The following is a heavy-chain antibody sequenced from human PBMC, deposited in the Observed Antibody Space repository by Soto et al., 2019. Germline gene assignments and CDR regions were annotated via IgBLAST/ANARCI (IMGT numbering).Heavy chain of an antibody. Sequence: GASVKVSCKASGYTFTDYSMHWVRQAPGQGLEWMGWINPNSGGTNYAQNFQGRVTMTRDTSISTAYMELSRLTSDDTAVYYCATERSSLGLWELDVWGQGTTVTAP. V-gene: IGHV1-2*02. J-gene: IGHJ6*02. CDR1: GYTFTDYS. D-gene: IGHD3-16*01. CDR3: ATERSSLGLWELDV. CDR2: INPNSGGT.